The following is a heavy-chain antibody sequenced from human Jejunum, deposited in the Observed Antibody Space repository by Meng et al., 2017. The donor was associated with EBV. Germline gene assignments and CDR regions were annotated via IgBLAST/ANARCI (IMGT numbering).Heavy chain of an antibody. J-gene: IGHJ4*02. CDR3: ARKVDCSGTCYGD. CDR2: MSYRGST. CDR1: GGSISSRSYY. Sequence: QVQLQESGLGMVNPSETLSLTCIVSGGSISSRSYYWGWIRQPPGKGLEYIGSMSYRGSTYYNPSLKSRVTITLDTSKNQFSLKLSSVTAADTAVYYCARKVDCSGTCYGDWGQGTLVTVSS. D-gene: IGHD2-15*01. V-gene: IGHV4-39*01.